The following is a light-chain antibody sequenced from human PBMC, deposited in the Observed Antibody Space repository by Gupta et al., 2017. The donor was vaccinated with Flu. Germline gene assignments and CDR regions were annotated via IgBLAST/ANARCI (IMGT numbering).Light chain of an antibody. CDR3: QQYDNWPS. J-gene: IGKJ4*01. CDR1: ESVSSN. CDR2: DAS. Sequence: VSPGERSTLACRASESVSSNLAWYQQKPGQAPRLLIYDASTRATGIPVRFTGSGSGTVFTLTISSLQSEDFALYYCQQYDNWPSFGGGTTVGIK. V-gene: IGKV3-15*01.